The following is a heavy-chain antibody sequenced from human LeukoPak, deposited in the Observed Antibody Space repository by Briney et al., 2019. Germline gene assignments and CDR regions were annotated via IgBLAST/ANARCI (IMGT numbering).Heavy chain of an antibody. J-gene: IGHJ4*02. CDR2: ISGGGADT. Sequence: PGGSLRLSCTASGFTFSSFAMTWVRQAPGKGLEWVSTISGGGADTYYADSVKGRFTVSRDNSKNTLSLQMNTLRAEDTAVYYCAKDEGDSGYSGYDSRPSFDYWGQGTLVTVSS. CDR3: AKDEGDSGYSGYDSRPSFDY. V-gene: IGHV3-23*01. D-gene: IGHD5-12*01. CDR1: GFTFSSFA.